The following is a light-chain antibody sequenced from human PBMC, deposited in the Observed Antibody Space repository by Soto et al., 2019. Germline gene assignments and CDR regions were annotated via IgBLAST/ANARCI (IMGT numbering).Light chain of an antibody. J-gene: IGKJ4*01. V-gene: IGKV1-27*01. CDR1: QGISNY. CDR2: AAS. Sequence: DIQMTQSPSSLSASVGDRVTLTCRASQGISNYLAWYQQRPGKVPKLLIYAASTLQSGVPSRFSGSGSGADFTLTISSLQPEDVAPYYCPEYKNAPLPFGGGTKVDIK. CDR3: PEYKNAPLP.